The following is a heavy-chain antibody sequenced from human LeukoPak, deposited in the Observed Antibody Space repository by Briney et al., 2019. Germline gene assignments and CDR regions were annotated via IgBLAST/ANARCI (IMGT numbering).Heavy chain of an antibody. D-gene: IGHD1-26*01. CDR3: ARHGGSSSSRSSFDP. CDR1: GGSISGYY. CDR2: IYYSGST. Sequence: PSETLSLTCTVSGGSISGYYWSWIRQHPGKGLEWIAYIYYSGSTKYNPSLKSRVTISVDTSRDQFSLKLSSVTAADTAVYYCARHGGSSSSRSSFDPWGQGTLVTVYS. V-gene: IGHV4-59*08. J-gene: IGHJ5*02.